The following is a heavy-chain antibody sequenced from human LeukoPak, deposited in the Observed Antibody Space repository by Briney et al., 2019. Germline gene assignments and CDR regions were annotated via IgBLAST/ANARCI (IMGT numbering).Heavy chain of an antibody. Sequence: ASVKVSCKASGYTFTSYGISWVRQAPGQGLEWMGWISAYNGNTNYAQKLQGRVTMTTDTSTSAAYMELRSLRSDDTAVYYCARAYGSGSLRPYYYCYGMDVWGQGTTVTVSS. D-gene: IGHD3-10*01. CDR1: GYTFTSYG. CDR3: ARAYGSGSLRPYYYCYGMDV. V-gene: IGHV1-18*01. J-gene: IGHJ6*02. CDR2: ISAYNGNT.